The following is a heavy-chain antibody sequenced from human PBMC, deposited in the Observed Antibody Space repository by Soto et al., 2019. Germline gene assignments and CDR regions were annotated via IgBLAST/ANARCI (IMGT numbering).Heavy chain of an antibody. Sequence: QVQLVQSGAEVKKPGASVKVSCKASGYTFTSYDISWVRQAPGQGLEWMGWISAYNGNTNYAQKLQGRVTMTTDTSTSTAYMELRSLRSDDTAVYYCARDYPRWDNYYYYGMDVWGQGTTVTVSS. CDR1: GYTFTSYD. CDR2: ISAYNGNT. V-gene: IGHV1-18*04. D-gene: IGHD1-26*01. J-gene: IGHJ6*02. CDR3: ARDYPRWDNYYYYGMDV.